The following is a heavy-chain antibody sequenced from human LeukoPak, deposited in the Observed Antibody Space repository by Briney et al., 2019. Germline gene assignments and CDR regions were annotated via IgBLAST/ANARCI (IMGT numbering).Heavy chain of an antibody. V-gene: IGHV4-39*01. CDR2: IYYSGST. J-gene: IGHJ4*02. Sequence: SETLSLTCTVSGGSISSYYWGWIRQPPEKGLEWIGSIYYSGSTYYNPSLKSRVTISVDTSKNQFSLKLSSVTAADTAVYYCARSYGGYVYYWGQGTLVTVSS. CDR3: ARSYGGYVYY. D-gene: IGHD4/OR15-4a*01. CDR1: GGSISSYY.